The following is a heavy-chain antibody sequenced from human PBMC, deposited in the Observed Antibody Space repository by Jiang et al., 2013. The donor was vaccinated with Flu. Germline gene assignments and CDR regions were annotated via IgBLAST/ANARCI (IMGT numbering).Heavy chain of an antibody. Sequence: PGLVKPSETLSVTCGVSGFHITSGYYWGWIRQPPGKGLEWIGSIYQSGTTYHNPSLKSRVTISVDTSKNQFSLKLTSVTAADTAVYYCARQGLWFGEIGAFDIWSQGTMVTVS. D-gene: IGHD3-10*01. CDR1: GFHITSGYY. J-gene: IGHJ3*02. CDR2: IYQSGTT. V-gene: IGHV4-38-2*01. CDR3: ARQGLWFGEIGAFDI.